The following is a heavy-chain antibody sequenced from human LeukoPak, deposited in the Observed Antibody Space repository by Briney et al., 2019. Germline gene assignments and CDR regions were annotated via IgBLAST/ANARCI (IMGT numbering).Heavy chain of an antibody. CDR3: ARLASTCTGGSCYQYYFDY. Sequence: SETLSLTCTVSGGSISSISFHWAWIRQPPGEGLEWIGSIYYSGSTYYNPSLRSRVTISVDTSMNQFSLKLNSVTAADTAVYYCARLASTCTGGSCYQYYFDYWGQGTLVTVSS. CDR2: IYYSGST. D-gene: IGHD2-15*01. J-gene: IGHJ4*02. V-gene: IGHV4-39*01. CDR1: GGSISSISFH.